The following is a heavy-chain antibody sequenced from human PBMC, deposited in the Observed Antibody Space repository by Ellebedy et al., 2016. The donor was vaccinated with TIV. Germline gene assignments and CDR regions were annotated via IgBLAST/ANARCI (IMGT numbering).Heavy chain of an antibody. CDR1: GFPVSSNY. V-gene: IGHV3-66*01. CDR2: FYSGGST. Sequence: GESLKISCAASGFPVSSNYMSWVRQAPGKGLEWVSLFYSGGSTYFADSVKGRFTISRDNSKNTMYLQMNSLRVEDTAVYFCARETRNTPRYSSGWTDALDIWGRGTMVTISS. J-gene: IGHJ3*02. D-gene: IGHD6-25*01. CDR3: ARETRNTPRYSSGWTDALDI.